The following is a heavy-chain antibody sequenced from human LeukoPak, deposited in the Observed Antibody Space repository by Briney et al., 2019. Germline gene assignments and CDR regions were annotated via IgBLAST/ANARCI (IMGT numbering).Heavy chain of an antibody. CDR3: ARAASARGYYYYYMDV. D-gene: IGHD6-19*01. CDR1: GYTFTSYD. Sequence: ASVKVSCKASGYTFTSYDISWVRQATGQGLEWMGWMNPNSGNTGYAQKFQGRVTMTRNTSISTAYMELSSLRSEDTAVYYCARAASARGYYYYYMDVWGKGTTVTVSS. J-gene: IGHJ6*03. V-gene: IGHV1-8*01. CDR2: MNPNSGNT.